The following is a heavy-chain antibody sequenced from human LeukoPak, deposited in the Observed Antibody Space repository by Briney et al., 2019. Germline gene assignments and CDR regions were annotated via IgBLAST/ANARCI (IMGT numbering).Heavy chain of an antibody. J-gene: IGHJ4*02. CDR2: ISAYNGNT. V-gene: IGHV1-18*01. CDR3: ARGPEGMYFDY. Sequence: ASGKLSCKASGSTFTNYGVTWMRQAPGQGLEWMGWISAYNGNTKYAQRLQGRVTMTTDTSTSTAYMELRSLRSDDTAVYYCARGPEGMYFDYWGQGTLVTVSS. CDR1: GSTFTNYG.